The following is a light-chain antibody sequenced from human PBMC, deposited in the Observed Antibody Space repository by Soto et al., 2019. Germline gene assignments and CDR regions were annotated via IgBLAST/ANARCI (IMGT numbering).Light chain of an antibody. Sequence: QSVLTQPASVSGPPGQSITISCTGTSSDVGAYNYVSWYQHHPGKAPKLMIYEVTNRPSGVSNRFSGSKSGNTASLTISGLQAEDEADYYCNSYTTNSNRVFGTGTKVTVL. CDR3: NSYTTNSNRV. CDR2: EVT. J-gene: IGLJ1*01. CDR1: SSDVGAYNY. V-gene: IGLV2-14*01.